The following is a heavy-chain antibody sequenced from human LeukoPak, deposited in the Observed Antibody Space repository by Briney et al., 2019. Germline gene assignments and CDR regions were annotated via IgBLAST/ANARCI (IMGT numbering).Heavy chain of an antibody. CDR1: GFTFSSHW. CDR3: ARTYDFGRGPPGDAFDN. V-gene: IGHV3-48*01. D-gene: IGHD3-3*01. CDR2: IDARSGIT. J-gene: IGHJ3*02. Sequence: GGSLRLSCAASGFTFSSHWMTWVRQAPGKGPEWVSYIDARSGITYYADSVQGRFTLSRDNARESVFLQMDSLRVDDTAVYYCARTYDFGRGPPGDAFDNWGPGTWVIVSS.